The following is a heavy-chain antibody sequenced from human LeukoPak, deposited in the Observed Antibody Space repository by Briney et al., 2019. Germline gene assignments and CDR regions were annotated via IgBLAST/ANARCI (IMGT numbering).Heavy chain of an antibody. Sequence: ASVKVSCKASGYTLTSYYMHWVRQAPGQGLEWMRIINPSGGSTNYAQKFQGRVTMTRDTSTNTVYMELSSLRSEDTAVYYCAREQNRWHYTADIVLMVYAASGENDYWGQGTLVTVSS. CDR2: INPSGGST. CDR1: GYTLTSYY. V-gene: IGHV1-46*01. J-gene: IGHJ4*02. CDR3: AREQNRWHYTADIVLMVYAASGENDY. D-gene: IGHD2-8*01.